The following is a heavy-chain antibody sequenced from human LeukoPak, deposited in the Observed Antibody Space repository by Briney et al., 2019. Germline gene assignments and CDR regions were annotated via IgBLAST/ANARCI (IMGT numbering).Heavy chain of an antibody. V-gene: IGHV4-34*01. J-gene: IGHJ6*03. CDR3: ARERLGSEWLFIPPYYYYMDV. CDR2: INHSGST. CDR1: GGSFSGYY. Sequence: PSETLSLTCAVYGGSFSGYYWSWIRQPPGKGLEWIGVINHSGSTNYNPSLKSRVTISVDTSKNQFSLKLSSVTAADTAVYYCARERLGSEWLFIPPYYYYMDVCGKGTTVTVS. D-gene: IGHD3-3*01.